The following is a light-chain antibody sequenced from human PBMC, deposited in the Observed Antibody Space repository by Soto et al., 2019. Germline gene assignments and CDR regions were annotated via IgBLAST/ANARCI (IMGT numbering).Light chain of an antibody. J-gene: IGKJ5*01. CDR1: QSISDY. Sequence: DIKMTQSPSYLSASVGDTVTITFRANQSISDYLNWYQPKPGKAPKFLXYASSSLQSGVPSRFRGSGSGTDFTLTISSLQPEDFATYYCQQSYSTPTITFGQGTRLENK. CDR2: ASS. V-gene: IGKV1-39*01. CDR3: QQSYSTPTIT.